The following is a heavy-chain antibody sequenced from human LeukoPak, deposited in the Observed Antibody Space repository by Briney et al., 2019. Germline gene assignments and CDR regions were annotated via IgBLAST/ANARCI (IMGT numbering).Heavy chain of an antibody. CDR2: IRGKANSYAT. J-gene: IGHJ6*02. CDR3: TRSPEIYQAAIPPYYYYGMDV. Sequence: GGSLRLSCAASGFTFSGSAMHWVRQASGKGLEWVGRIRGKANSYATAYAASVKGRFTISRDDSKNTAYLQMNSLKTEDTAVYYCTRSPEIYQAAIPPYYYYGMDVWGQGTTVTVSS. V-gene: IGHV3-73*01. CDR1: GFTFSGSA. D-gene: IGHD2-2*02.